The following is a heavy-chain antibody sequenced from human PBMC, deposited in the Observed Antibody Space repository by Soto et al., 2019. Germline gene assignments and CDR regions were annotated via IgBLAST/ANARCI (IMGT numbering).Heavy chain of an antibody. V-gene: IGHV1-69*13. CDR2: IIPIFGTA. Sequence: SVKVYCKASGGTFSSYAISWVRQAPGPGLEWMGGIIPIFGTANYAQKFQGRVTITADESTSTAYMELSSLRSEDTAVYYCARGREDTIFGVVTQGYYYYYYGMDVWGQGTTVTVSS. D-gene: IGHD3-3*01. CDR3: ARGREDTIFGVVTQGYYYYYYGMDV. CDR1: GGTFSSYA. J-gene: IGHJ6*02.